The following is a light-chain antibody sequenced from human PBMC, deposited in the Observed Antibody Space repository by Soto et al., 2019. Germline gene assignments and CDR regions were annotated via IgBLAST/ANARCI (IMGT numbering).Light chain of an antibody. Sequence: DLQMTQSPSTLSASVGDRVTITCRASQSISSWLAWYQQKPGKAPKLLIYKASNLESGVPSRFSGRGSGTEFTLTISSLQPDDFATYYCQQYSTYSWTFGQGTQVEIK. CDR1: QSISSW. CDR2: KAS. CDR3: QQYSTYSWT. V-gene: IGKV1-5*03. J-gene: IGKJ1*01.